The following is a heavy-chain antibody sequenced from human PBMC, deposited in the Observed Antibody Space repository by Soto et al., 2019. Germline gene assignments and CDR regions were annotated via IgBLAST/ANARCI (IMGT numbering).Heavy chain of an antibody. CDR3: AREHSYYDSSGYYYFDY. J-gene: IGHJ4*02. CDR1: GFTVSSNY. D-gene: IGHD3-22*01. Sequence: PGGSLRLSCAASGFTVSSNYMSWVRQAPGKGLEWVSVIYSGGSTYYADSVKGRSTISRDNSKNTLYLQMNSLRAEDTAVYYCAREHSYYDSSGYYYFDYWGQGTLVTVSS. CDR2: IYSGGST. V-gene: IGHV3-53*01.